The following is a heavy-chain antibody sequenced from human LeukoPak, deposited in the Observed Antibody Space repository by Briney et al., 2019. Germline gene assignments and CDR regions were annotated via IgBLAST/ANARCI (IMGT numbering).Heavy chain of an antibody. J-gene: IGHJ4*02. CDR3: VRRYYEYNVYDRHFDF. V-gene: IGHV3-74*03. CDR2: IRDDGSIT. Sequence: RGSLRLSCAASGVTFSRDWMNWVGQAPGKGRVWGSRIRDDGSITTYADYVQGRYTISRDNAKSTVFLQMNSLRVEDTAVYFCVRRYYEYNVYDRHFDFWGQGILVTVSS. CDR1: GVTFSRDW. D-gene: IGHD5/OR15-5a*01.